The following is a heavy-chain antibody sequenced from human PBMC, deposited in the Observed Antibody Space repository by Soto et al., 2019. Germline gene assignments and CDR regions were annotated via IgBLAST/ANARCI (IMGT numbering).Heavy chain of an antibody. CDR1: GASIGTSNW. D-gene: IGHD3-10*01. V-gene: IGHV4-4*02. CDR2: IHDSGST. J-gene: IGHJ5*02. CDR3: AREVNMVRGVIIYNWFDP. Sequence: PSETLSLTCAVSGASIGTSNWWSWVRQSPGKGLEWIGEIHDSGSTESNPSLKSRVTISLDKSKNQFSLNVSSVTAADTAVYYCAREVNMVRGVIIYNWFDPWGQGNLVNVSS.